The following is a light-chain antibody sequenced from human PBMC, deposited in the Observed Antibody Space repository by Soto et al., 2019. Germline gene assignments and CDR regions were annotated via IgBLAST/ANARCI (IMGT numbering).Light chain of an antibody. CDR3: QQYATSPIT. V-gene: IGKV3-20*01. CDR2: RAS. J-gene: IGKJ4*01. CDR1: QSLSISY. Sequence: EVVLTQSPATLSLSPGERVILSCRASQSLSISYLAWYQQRPGQAPRLLIDRASSRAAGFPDRFSGSGSGTDFARNISRLEPEDFAVYYCQQYATSPITFGGGKKVAIK.